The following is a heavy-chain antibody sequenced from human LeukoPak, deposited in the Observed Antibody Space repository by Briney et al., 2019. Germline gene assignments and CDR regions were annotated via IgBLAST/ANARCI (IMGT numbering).Heavy chain of an antibody. CDR2: FSGSGGGT. CDR3: AKSGYNRFDY. D-gene: IGHD5-24*01. Sequence: GGSLRLSCAASGITFSSYAMSWVRQAPGKGLEWVSAFSGSGGGTYYADSVKGRFTISRDNSKNTLYLQMNSLRAEDTALYFCAKSGYNRFDYWGQGTLVTVSS. CDR1: GITFSSYA. J-gene: IGHJ4*02. V-gene: IGHV3-23*01.